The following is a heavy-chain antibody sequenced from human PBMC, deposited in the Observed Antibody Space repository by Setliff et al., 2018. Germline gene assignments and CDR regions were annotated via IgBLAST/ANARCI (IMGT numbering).Heavy chain of an antibody. Sequence: SLRLSCAASGFTFSSYAMSWVRQAPGKGLEWVSAISGSGGSTYYADSVKGRFTISRDNSKNTLYLQMNSLRAEDTAVYYCARDFGPSKNYNFWSGYVDYWGQGTLVTVSS. V-gene: IGHV3-23*01. CDR2: ISGSGGST. J-gene: IGHJ4*02. CDR3: ARDFGPSKNYNFWSGYVDY. D-gene: IGHD3-3*01. CDR1: GFTFSSYA.